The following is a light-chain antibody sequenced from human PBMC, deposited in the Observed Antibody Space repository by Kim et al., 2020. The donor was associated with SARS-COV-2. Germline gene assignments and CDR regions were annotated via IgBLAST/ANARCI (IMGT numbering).Light chain of an antibody. CDR2: QDN. CDR3: QAWDSNIVV. J-gene: IGLJ2*01. Sequence: SYELTQPPSVPVSPGQTASITCSGDKLGDKYACWYQHKPGQSPVLVVFQDNKRPSGIPERFSGSNSGNTATLTISGTQAMVEADYYCQAWDSNIVVFGGGTQLTFL. CDR1: KLGDKY. V-gene: IGLV3-1*01.